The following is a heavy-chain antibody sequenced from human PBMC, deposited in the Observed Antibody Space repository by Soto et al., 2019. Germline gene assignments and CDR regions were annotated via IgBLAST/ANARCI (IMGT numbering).Heavy chain of an antibody. D-gene: IGHD2-15*01. CDR3: ARVGHCSGGSCYPTILTPHNWFDP. V-gene: IGHV3-48*03. CDR1: GFTFSSYE. J-gene: IGHJ5*02. Sequence: HPGGSLRLSCAASGFTFSSYEMNWVRQAPGKGLEWVSYISSSGSTIYYADSVKGRFTISRDNAKNSLYLQMNSLRAEDTAVYYCARVGHCSGGSCYPTILTPHNWFDPWGQGTLVTVSS. CDR2: ISSSGSTI.